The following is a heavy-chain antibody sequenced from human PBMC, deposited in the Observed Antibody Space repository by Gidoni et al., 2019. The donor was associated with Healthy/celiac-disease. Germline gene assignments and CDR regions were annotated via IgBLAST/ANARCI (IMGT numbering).Heavy chain of an antibody. CDR1: GGSFSGYY. V-gene: IGHV4-34*01. CDR3: ARREGISHGMDV. D-gene: IGHD1-20*01. J-gene: IGHJ6*02. Sequence: QVQLQQLGAGLLKPSETLPLPCAVYGGSFSGYYWSWIRQPPGKGLEWIGEINHSGSTNYNPSRKSRVTISVDTSKNQFSLKLSAVTAADTAVYYCARREGISHGMDVWGQGTTVTVSS. CDR2: INHSGST.